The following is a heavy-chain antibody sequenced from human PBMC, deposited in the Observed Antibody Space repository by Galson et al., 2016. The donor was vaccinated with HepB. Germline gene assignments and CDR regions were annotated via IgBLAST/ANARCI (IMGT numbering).Heavy chain of an antibody. J-gene: IGHJ4*02. V-gene: IGHV4-39*01. CDR3: AKIPRFSDTTGPMFDY. CDR2: IYHVGDT. Sequence: SETLSLTCTVSGASISSNNYYWAWIRQPPGIGLEWIGSIYHVGDTYYNPSLKSRVAIYVDTSKNQFSLQLRSVTAADTAVYYCAKIPRFSDTTGPMFDYWGQGTLVTVSS. D-gene: IGHD2/OR15-2a*01. CDR1: GASISSNNYY.